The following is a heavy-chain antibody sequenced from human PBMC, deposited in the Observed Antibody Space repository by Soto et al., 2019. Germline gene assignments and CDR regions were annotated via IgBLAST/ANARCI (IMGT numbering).Heavy chain of an antibody. CDR3: ARGIPSEGFDP. CDR1: GFTFSSYW. CDR2: INSDGSST. Sequence: GSLRLSCAASGFTFSSYWMHWVRQAPGKGLVWVSRINSDGSSTSYADSVKGRFTISRDNAKNTLYLQMNSLRAEDTAVYYCARGIPSEGFDPWGQGTLVTVSS. J-gene: IGHJ5*02. V-gene: IGHV3-74*01.